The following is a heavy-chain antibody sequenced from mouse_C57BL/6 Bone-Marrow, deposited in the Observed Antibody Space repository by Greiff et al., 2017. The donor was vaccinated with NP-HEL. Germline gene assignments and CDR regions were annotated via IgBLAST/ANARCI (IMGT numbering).Heavy chain of an antibody. J-gene: IGHJ3*01. V-gene: IGHV1-82*01. CDR1: GYAFSSSW. CDR2: IYPGDGDT. D-gene: IGHD2-1*01. Sequence: QVQLQQSGPELVKPGASVKISCKASGYAFSSSWMNWVKQRPGKGLEWIGRIYPGDGDTNYNGKFKGKATLTADKSSSTAYMQLSSLTSEDSAVYFCARRGNYAFAYWGQGTLVTVSA. CDR3: ARRGNYAFAY.